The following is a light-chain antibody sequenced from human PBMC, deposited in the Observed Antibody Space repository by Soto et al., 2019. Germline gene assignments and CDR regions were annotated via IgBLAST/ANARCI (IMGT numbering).Light chain of an antibody. CDR3: GTWDSSLSAGV. Sequence: QSVLTQPPSVSAAPGQKVTISCSGSSSNIGNNYVSWYQQLPGTAPKLLLYDNNKRPSGIPDRFSGSKSGTSATLGITGPQTGDEADYYCGTWDSSLSAGVVGGGTKLTVL. CDR2: DNN. J-gene: IGLJ2*01. V-gene: IGLV1-51*01. CDR1: SSNIGNNY.